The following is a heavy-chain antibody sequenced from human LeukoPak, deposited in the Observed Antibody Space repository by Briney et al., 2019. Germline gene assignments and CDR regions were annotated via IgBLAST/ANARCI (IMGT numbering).Heavy chain of an antibody. CDR3: TKVRSGSSSWALRVFDY. J-gene: IGHJ4*02. Sequence: GGSLRLSCAVSGFTFSSEAMGWVRQLPGGGLEWVSTISPAGGTTYYAESMKGRFTISRDNSKSTLYLQMNSLRVEDTAVYYCTKVRSGSSSWALRVFDYWGQGALVTVSA. CDR1: GFTFSSEA. D-gene: IGHD6-13*01. V-gene: IGHV3-23*01. CDR2: ISPAGGTT.